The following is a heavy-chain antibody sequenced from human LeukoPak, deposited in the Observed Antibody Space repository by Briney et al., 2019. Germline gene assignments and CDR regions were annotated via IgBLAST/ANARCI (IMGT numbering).Heavy chain of an antibody. Sequence: HPGGSLRLSCAASGFTFSSYAMHWVRQAPGKGLEWVAVISYDGSNKYYADSVKGRFTISRDNSKNTLYLRMNSLRAEDTAVYYCAREPGQYYDILTGYYPPPNYFDYWGQGTLVTVSS. CDR2: ISYDGSNK. D-gene: IGHD3-9*01. CDR1: GFTFSSYA. V-gene: IGHV3-30*04. CDR3: AREPGQYYDILTGYYPPPNYFDY. J-gene: IGHJ4*02.